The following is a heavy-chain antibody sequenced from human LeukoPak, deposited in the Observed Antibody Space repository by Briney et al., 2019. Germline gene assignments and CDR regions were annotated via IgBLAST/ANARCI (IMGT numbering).Heavy chain of an antibody. CDR3: ARDFGIGSGPAGFDY. Sequence: EASVKVSCKASGYTFTSYGISWVRQAPGQGLEWMGWISAYNGNTNYAQKLQGRVTMTTDTSTSTAYMELRSLRSDDTAVYYCARDFGIGSGPAGFDYWGQGTLVTVSS. CDR2: ISAYNGNT. CDR1: GYTFTSYG. J-gene: IGHJ4*02. V-gene: IGHV1-18*01. D-gene: IGHD2-15*01.